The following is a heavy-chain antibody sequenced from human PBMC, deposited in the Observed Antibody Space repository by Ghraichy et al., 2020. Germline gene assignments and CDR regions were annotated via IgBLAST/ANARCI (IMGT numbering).Heavy chain of an antibody. CDR1: GFIVSSTV. J-gene: IGHJ4*02. CDR2: IYSDGST. Sequence: GGSLRLSCAASGFIVSSTVMTWVRQAPGSRTEYVADIYSDGSTFYAAAVTGRFTISRDTSKNTLYLQMDSLSAEDTAIYYCTRESHESFDGWGQGVLVTVSS. CDR3: TRESHESFDG. V-gene: IGHV3-53*01.